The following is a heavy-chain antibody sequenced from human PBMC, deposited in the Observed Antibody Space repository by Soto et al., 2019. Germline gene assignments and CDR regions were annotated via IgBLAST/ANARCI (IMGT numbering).Heavy chain of an antibody. CDR1: GYTFTSYG. Sequence: ASVKVSCKASGYTFTSYGISWVRQAPGQGLEWMGWISAYNGNTNYAQKLQGRVTMTTDTSTSTASMELRSLRSDDTSVYYCASEPEVVVVPAGRDVDYWGRGTLVTFSS. CDR2: ISAYNGNT. CDR3: ASEPEVVVVPAGRDVDY. V-gene: IGHV1-18*04. D-gene: IGHD2-2*01. J-gene: IGHJ4*02.